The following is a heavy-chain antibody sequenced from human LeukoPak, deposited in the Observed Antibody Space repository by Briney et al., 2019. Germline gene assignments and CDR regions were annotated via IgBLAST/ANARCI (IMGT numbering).Heavy chain of an antibody. CDR1: GFTVSSNY. D-gene: IGHD3-16*01. CDR3: ARGGGLDV. V-gene: IGHV3-53*01. Sequence: GGSLRLSCAASGFTVSSNYMTWVRQAPGKGLEWVSVIYSGGNTYYADPVKGRFTISRDNAKNSLYLQMSNLRAEDTAVYFCARGGGLDVWGQGATVTVSS. J-gene: IGHJ6*02. CDR2: IYSGGNT.